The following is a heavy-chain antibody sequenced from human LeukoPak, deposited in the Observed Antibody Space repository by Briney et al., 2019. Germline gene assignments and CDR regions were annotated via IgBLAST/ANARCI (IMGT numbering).Heavy chain of an antibody. J-gene: IGHJ4*02. Sequence: GRSLRLSCAASVFTFSGHWMSWVRQAPGKGLEWVSAISGSGGSAYYADSVKGRFTISRDNSKNTLYLQMNSLRAEDTAVYYCAKDPLSGDYGGNYFDYWGQGTLVTVSS. CDR2: ISGSGGSA. CDR3: AKDPLSGDYGGNYFDY. CDR1: VFTFSGHW. V-gene: IGHV3-23*01. D-gene: IGHD4-23*01.